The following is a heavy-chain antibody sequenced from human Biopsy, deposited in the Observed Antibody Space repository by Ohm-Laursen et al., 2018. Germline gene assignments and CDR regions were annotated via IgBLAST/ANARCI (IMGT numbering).Heavy chain of an antibody. CDR3: ARDALGGGSYRFVY. J-gene: IGHJ4*02. Sequence: SVKVSCKVSGGTFTNYAISWVRQAPGQGLEWMGGIIPIFGTANYAQKFQGRVTITADESTSTAYMELSSLRSDDTAVYYCARDALGGGSYRFVYWGQGSLVTVSS. V-gene: IGHV1-69*13. CDR1: GGTFTNYA. CDR2: IIPIFGTA. D-gene: IGHD1-26*01.